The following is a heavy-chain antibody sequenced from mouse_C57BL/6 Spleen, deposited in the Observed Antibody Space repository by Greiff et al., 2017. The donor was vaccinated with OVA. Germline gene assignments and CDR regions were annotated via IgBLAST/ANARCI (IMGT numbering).Heavy chain of an antibody. J-gene: IGHJ2*01. Sequence: EVMLVESGGDLVKPGGSLKLSCAASGFTFSSYGMSWVRQTPDQRLEWVAPISSGGSYTSYPDSVKGRFTISRDNAKNTLYLQMSSLKSEDTAMYYCARQEGFFDYWGQGTTLTVSS. CDR3: ARQEGFFDY. CDR2: ISSGGSYT. V-gene: IGHV5-6*01. CDR1: GFTFSSYG.